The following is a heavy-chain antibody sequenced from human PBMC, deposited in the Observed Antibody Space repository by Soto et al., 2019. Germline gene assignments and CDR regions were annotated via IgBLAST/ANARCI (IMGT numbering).Heavy chain of an antibody. J-gene: IGHJ4*01. D-gene: IGHD3-22*01. CDR1: GGSISSGGYS. Sequence: PSETLSLTCAVSGGSISSGGYSWSWIRQPPGKGLEWIGYIYHSGSTYYNPSLKSRVTISVDRSKNQFSLKLSSVTAAGTAVYYCASSRYYYDSSGYRRFDYRGQRTLVTVS. CDR2: IYHSGST. V-gene: IGHV4-30-2*01. CDR3: ASSRYYYDSSGYRRFDY.